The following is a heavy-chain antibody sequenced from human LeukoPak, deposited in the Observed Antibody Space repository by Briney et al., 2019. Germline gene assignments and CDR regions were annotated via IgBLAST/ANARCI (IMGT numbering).Heavy chain of an antibody. V-gene: IGHV3-48*03. J-gene: IGHJ4*02. D-gene: IGHD2/OR15-2a*01. CDR3: ARPLWPDS. CDR2: ISSSGGIT. Sequence: GGSLRLSCAASGFTFSSYEMNWVRQAPGKELEWVSYISSSGGITYHADSVKGRFTISRDNVKNTLYLQMNSLRAEDSGVYYCARPLWPDSWGQGTLVTVSS. CDR1: GFTFSSYE.